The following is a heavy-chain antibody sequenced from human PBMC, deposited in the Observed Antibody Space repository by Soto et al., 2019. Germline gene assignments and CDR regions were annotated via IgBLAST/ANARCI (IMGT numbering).Heavy chain of an antibody. CDR2: ISYDGSNK. CDR1: GFTFSSYA. Sequence: QVQLVESGGGVVQPGRSLRLSCAASGFTFSSYAMHWVRQAPGKGLEWVAVISYDGSNKYYADSVKGRFTISRDNSKNTLYLQMNSLRAEDTAVYYCARDLDGADSSSWGKLQGYYYYYGMDVWGQGTTVTVSS. J-gene: IGHJ6*02. CDR3: ARDLDGADSSSWGKLQGYYYYYGMDV. D-gene: IGHD6-13*01. V-gene: IGHV3-30-3*01.